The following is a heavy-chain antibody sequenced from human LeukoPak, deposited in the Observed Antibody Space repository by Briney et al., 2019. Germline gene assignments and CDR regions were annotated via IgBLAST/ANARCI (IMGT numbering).Heavy chain of an antibody. J-gene: IGHJ4*02. CDR2: ISSSSTI. Sequence: GGSLRLSCAASGFTFSSYSMNWVRQAPGKGLEWVSYISSSSTIYYADSVKGRFTISRDNAKNSLYLQMNSLRAEDTAVYYCARDKLGSGYYPHYFDYWGQGTLVTVSS. D-gene: IGHD3-22*01. V-gene: IGHV3-48*04. CDR3: ARDKLGSGYYPHYFDY. CDR1: GFTFSSYS.